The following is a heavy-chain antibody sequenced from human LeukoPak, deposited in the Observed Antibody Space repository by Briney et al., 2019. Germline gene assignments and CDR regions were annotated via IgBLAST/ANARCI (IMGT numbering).Heavy chain of an antibody. J-gene: IGHJ4*02. Sequence: NPGGSLRLSCAASGFSFSDYSMNWVRQAPGKGLEWVSSIISSTTYTYYADSVKGRFTISRDNAKNSLYLQMNSLRAGDTAVYYCARGGTGSYRHYYFDYWGQGTLVTVSS. CDR1: GFSFSDYS. V-gene: IGHV3-21*01. CDR2: IISSTTYT. CDR3: ARGGTGSYRHYYFDY. D-gene: IGHD3-16*02.